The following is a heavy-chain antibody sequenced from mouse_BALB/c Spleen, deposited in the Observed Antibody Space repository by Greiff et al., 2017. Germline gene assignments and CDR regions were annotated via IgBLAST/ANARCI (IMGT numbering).Heavy chain of an antibody. CDR2: ISSGSSTI. CDR1: GFTFSSFG. V-gene: IGHV5-17*02. Sequence: EVKLVESGGGLVQPGGSRKLSCAASGFTFSSFGMHWVRQAPEKGLEWVAYISSGSSTIYYADTVKGRFTISRDNPKNTLFLQMTSLRSEDTAMYYCARSGSRYYYAMDYWGQGTSVTVSS. J-gene: IGHJ4*01. D-gene: IGHD1-3*01. CDR3: ARSGSRYYYAMDY.